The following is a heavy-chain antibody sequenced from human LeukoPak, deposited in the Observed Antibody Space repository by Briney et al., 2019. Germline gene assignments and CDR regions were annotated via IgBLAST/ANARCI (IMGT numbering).Heavy chain of an antibody. CDR1: GFTFSSYA. CDR2: ISGSGGST. V-gene: IGHV3-23*01. CDR3: AKAYCSSTSCYTGGGFYFDY. D-gene: IGHD2-2*02. J-gene: IGHJ4*02. Sequence: SGGSLRLSCAASGFTFSSYAMSWVRQAPGKGLEWVSAISGSGGSTYYADSVKGRFTISRDNSKNTLYLQMNSLRAEDTAVYYCAKAYCSSTSCYTGGGFYFDYWGQGTLVTVSS.